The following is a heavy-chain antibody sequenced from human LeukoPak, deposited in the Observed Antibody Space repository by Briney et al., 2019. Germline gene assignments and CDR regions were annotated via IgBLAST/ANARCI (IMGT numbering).Heavy chain of an antibody. CDR1: GFTFSSYG. D-gene: IGHD6-13*01. V-gene: IGHV3-30*03. J-gene: IGHJ4*02. CDR3: ARDAVGIYRIIDY. Sequence: PGGSLRLSCAASGFTFSSYGMHWVRQAPGKGLEWVAVISYDGSNKYYADSVKGRFTISRDNAKNSLYLQMNSLRAEDTAVYYCARDAVGIYRIIDYWGQGTLVTVSS. CDR2: ISYDGSNK.